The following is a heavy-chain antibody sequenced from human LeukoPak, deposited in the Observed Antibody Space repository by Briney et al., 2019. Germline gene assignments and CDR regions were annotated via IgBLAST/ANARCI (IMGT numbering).Heavy chain of an antibody. J-gene: IGHJ6*04. CDR2: IYHSGST. CDR3: ARLIGMDV. CDR1: GYSISSGYY. V-gene: IGHV4-38-2*01. Sequence: PSETLSLTXAVSGYSISSGYYWGWIRQPPGKGLEWIGSIYHSGSTYYNPSLKSRVTISVDTSKNQFSLKLSSVTAADTAVYYCARLIGMDVWGKGTTVTVSS.